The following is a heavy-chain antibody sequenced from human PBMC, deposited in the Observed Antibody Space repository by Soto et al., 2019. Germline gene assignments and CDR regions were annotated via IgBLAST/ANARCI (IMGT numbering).Heavy chain of an antibody. Sequence: GGSLRLSCAASGFTFSSYAVSWVRQAPGKGLEWVSAISGSGGSTYYADSVKGRFTISRDNSKNTLYLQMNSLRAEDTAVYYCAKAGNFWSGRSYYYYYGMDVWGQGTTVTVSS. V-gene: IGHV3-23*01. CDR3: AKAGNFWSGRSYYYYYGMDV. CDR2: ISGSGGST. D-gene: IGHD3-3*01. J-gene: IGHJ6*02. CDR1: GFTFSSYA.